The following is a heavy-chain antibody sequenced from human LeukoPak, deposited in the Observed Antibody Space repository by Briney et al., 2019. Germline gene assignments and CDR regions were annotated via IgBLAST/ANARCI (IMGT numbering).Heavy chain of an antibody. CDR1: GFTFSSYG. Sequence: GGSLRLSCAASGFTFSSYGMHWVRQAPGKGLEWVAFIRYDGSNKYYADSVKGRFTISRDNSKNTLYLQMNSLRAEDTAVYYCAREGLPSGSYYQGTWFDPWGQGTLVTVSS. J-gene: IGHJ5*02. D-gene: IGHD1-26*01. V-gene: IGHV3-30*02. CDR3: AREGLPSGSYYQGTWFDP. CDR2: IRYDGSNK.